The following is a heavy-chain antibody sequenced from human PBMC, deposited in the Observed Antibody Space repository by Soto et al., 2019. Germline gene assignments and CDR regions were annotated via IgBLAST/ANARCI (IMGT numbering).Heavy chain of an antibody. Sequence: YGPTLVNPTQTLTLTCTFSGFSLSTSGVGVGWIRQPPGKALEWLALIYWDDDKRYSPSLKSRLTITKDTSKNQVVLTMTNMDPVDTATYYCARNRYIAAYFDYWGQGTLVTVSS. J-gene: IGHJ4*02. D-gene: IGHD6-13*01. CDR3: ARNRYIAAYFDY. V-gene: IGHV2-5*02. CDR1: GFSLSTSGVG. CDR2: IYWDDDK.